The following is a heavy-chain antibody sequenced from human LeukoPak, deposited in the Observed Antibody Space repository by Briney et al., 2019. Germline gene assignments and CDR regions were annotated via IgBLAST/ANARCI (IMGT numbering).Heavy chain of an antibody. CDR2: INPNSGGT. J-gene: IGHJ4*02. V-gene: IGHV1-2*02. Sequence: AAVKVSCKASGYTFTGYYMHWVRQPPAQGLEWMGWINPNSGGTNYAQKFQGRVTMTRDTSISTAYMELSRLRSDDTAVYYCARTMVRGVIPDYWGQGTLVTVSS. CDR3: ARTMVRGVIPDY. D-gene: IGHD3-10*01. CDR1: GYTFTGYY.